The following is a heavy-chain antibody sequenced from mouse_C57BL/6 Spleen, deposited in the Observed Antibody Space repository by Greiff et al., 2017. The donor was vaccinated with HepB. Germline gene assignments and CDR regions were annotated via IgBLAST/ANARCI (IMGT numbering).Heavy chain of an antibody. J-gene: IGHJ4*01. Sequence: QVQLKQPGAELVRPGSSVKLSCKASGYTFTSYWMHWVKQRPIQGLEWIGNIDPSDSETHYNQKFKDKATLTVDKSSSKAYMQLSSLTSEDSAVNDYARGTEDAMDYWGQGTSVTVSS. CDR1: GYTFTSYW. V-gene: IGHV1-52*01. CDR2: IDPSDSET. CDR3: ARGTEDAMDY.